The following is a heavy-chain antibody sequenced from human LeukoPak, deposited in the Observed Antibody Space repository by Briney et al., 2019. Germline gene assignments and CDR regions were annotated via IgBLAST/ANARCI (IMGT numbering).Heavy chain of an antibody. CDR1: GGSISSYY. J-gene: IGHJ4*02. Sequence: PSETLSLTCTVSGGSISSYYWSWIRQPAGKGLEWIGRIYTSGSTNYNPSLKSRVTMSVDPSKNQFSLKLSSVTAADTAVYYCARSPSSSGYYYFPYYFDYWGQGTLVTVSS. V-gene: IGHV4-4*07. CDR3: ARSPSSSGYYYFPYYFDY. CDR2: IYTSGST. D-gene: IGHD3-22*01.